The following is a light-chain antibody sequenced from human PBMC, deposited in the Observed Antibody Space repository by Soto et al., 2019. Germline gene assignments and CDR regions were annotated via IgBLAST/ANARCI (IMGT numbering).Light chain of an antibody. V-gene: IGKV1-5*03. CDR3: QQYNDNWT. J-gene: IGKJ1*01. CDR2: KAS. Sequence: DIQMTQSPSTLSASVGDRVTITCRASQSISSWLAWYQQKPGKAPKLLIYKASTLQSGVPSSFSGSGSGTEFTLAISSLQPDDSATYYCQQYNDNWTFGQGTKV. CDR1: QSISSW.